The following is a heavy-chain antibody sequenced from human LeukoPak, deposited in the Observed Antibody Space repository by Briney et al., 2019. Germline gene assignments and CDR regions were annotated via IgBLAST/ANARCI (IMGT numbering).Heavy chain of an antibody. Sequence: PGGSLRLSCAASGFTVSSNYMSWVRQAAGKGLEWGSVIYSGGSTYYADSVKGRFTISRDNSKNTLYLQMNILRAEDTAVYYCARVKSYYDSSGLDYWGQGTLVTVSS. J-gene: IGHJ4*02. CDR3: ARVKSYYDSSGLDY. D-gene: IGHD3-22*01. V-gene: IGHV3-53*01. CDR2: IYSGGST. CDR1: GFTVSSNY.